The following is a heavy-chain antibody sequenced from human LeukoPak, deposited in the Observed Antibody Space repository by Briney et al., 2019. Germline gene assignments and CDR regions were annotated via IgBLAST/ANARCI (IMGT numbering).Heavy chain of an antibody. CDR3: AKAPMYDFWSGEFDY. D-gene: IGHD3-3*01. Sequence: GGSLRLSCAASGFTFSSYAMSWVRQAPGKGLEWVSAISGSGGSTYYADSVKGRFTISRDNSKNTLYLQMNSLRAEDTAVYYCAKAPMYDFWSGEFDYWGQGTLVTVSS. V-gene: IGHV3-23*01. J-gene: IGHJ4*02. CDR1: GFTFSSYA. CDR2: ISGSGGST.